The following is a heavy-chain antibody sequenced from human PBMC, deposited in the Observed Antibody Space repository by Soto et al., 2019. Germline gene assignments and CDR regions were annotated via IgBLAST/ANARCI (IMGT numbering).Heavy chain of an antibody. Sequence: VQLVQSGAEVKKPGSSVKVSCKVSGGTFNIRWVRQAPGQGLEWMGGIIPVIDTANYARKFQGRVTITADRATNVVYLEMRSLRFEDTAVYYCARGSGADAFDIWGQGTVVTVSS. CDR2: IIPVIDTA. V-gene: IGHV1-69*06. CDR3: ARGSGADAFDI. J-gene: IGHJ3*02. D-gene: IGHD7-27*01. CDR1: GGTFN.